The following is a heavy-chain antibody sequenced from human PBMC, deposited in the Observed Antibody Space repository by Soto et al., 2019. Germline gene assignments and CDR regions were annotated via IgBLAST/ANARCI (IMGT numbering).Heavy chain of an antibody. D-gene: IGHD1-7*01. CDR1: GFTFSIYW. CDR3: ASGVTGTLGMVYYTDV. J-gene: IGHJ6*03. Sequence: GGSLRLSCAASGFTFSIYWMSWFRQAPGKGLEWVANIKQDGSEKYYVESVKGRFTISRENAKTSLYLQMHSPRAEDTAVYYCASGVTGTLGMVYYTDVWGKGTPVTVSS. CDR2: IKQDGSEK. V-gene: IGHV3-7*01.